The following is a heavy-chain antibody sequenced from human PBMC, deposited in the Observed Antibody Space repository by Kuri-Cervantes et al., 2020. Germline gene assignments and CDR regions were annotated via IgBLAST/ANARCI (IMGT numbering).Heavy chain of an antibody. V-gene: IGHV3-11*01. D-gene: IGHD3-10*01. CDR2: ISSSGSTI. CDR3: VNRVTMVRGVKGSGYYYGMDV. CDR1: GFTFSDYY. J-gene: IGHJ6*02. Sequence: GVSLRLSCAASGFTFSDYYMSWIRQAPGKGREWVSYISSSGSTIYYADSVKGRFTISRDNAKNSLYLQMNSLRAEDTAVYYCVNRVTMVRGVKGSGYYYGMDVWGQGTTVTVSS.